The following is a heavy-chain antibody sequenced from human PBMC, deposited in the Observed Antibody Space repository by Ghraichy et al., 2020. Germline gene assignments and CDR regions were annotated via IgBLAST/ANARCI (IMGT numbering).Heavy chain of an antibody. Sequence: GGSLRLSCAASGFTFSSYGMHWVRQAPGKGLEWVAVIWYDGSNKYYADSVKGRFTISRDNSKNTLYLQMNSLRAEDTAVYYCARDYVSGVRELLRYYYYYYGMDVWGQGTTVTVSS. CDR1: GFTFSSYG. V-gene: IGHV3-33*01. J-gene: IGHJ6*02. CDR2: IWYDGSNK. CDR3: ARDYVSGVRELLRYYYYYYGMDV. D-gene: IGHD1-26*01.